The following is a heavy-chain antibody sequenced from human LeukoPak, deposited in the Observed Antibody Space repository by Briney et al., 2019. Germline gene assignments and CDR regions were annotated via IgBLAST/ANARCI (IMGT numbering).Heavy chain of an antibody. CDR1: GFTFSIFG. CDR2: IVNSGGTT. Sequence: GGSLRLSCAASGFTFSIFGMSWVRQAPGKGLEWVSGIVNSGGTTYYADSVKGRFTISRDNSKNTLYLQMNSLRAEDTAVYYCANYFGITGTSGWFDPWGQGTLVTVSS. V-gene: IGHV3-23*01. J-gene: IGHJ5*02. D-gene: IGHD1-20*01. CDR3: ANYFGITGTSGWFDP.